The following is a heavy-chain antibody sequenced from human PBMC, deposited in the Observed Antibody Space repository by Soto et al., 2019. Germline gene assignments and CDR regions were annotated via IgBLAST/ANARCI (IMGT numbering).Heavy chain of an antibody. V-gene: IGHV1-46*01. J-gene: IGHJ4*02. D-gene: IGHD3-22*01. CDR3: ERDVIGHDNYETIGYYFDH. Sequence: ASVKVSCKASGYSYTNFHIHWVRQAPGQGLEWMGMIDPSGGITRDAQRLQGRITMTRDASTSTVYMELRSLTSEDTAVYYCERDVIGHDNYETIGYYFDHWGQGTLVTVSS. CDR1: GYSYTNFH. CDR2: IDPSGGIT.